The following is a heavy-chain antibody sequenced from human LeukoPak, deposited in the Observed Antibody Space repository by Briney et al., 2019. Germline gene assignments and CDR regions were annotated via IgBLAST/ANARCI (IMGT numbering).Heavy chain of an antibody. CDR3: AISEGRSGYYLQVDY. Sequence: GGSLRLSCAVSGFTFSNYAMSWVRQAPGKGLEWVSSISSSSSYIYYADSVKGRFTISRDNAKNSLYLQMNSLRAEDTAVYYCAISEGRSGYYLQVDYWGQGTLVTVSS. V-gene: IGHV3-21*01. J-gene: IGHJ4*02. CDR1: GFTFSNYA. D-gene: IGHD3-22*01. CDR2: ISSSSSYI.